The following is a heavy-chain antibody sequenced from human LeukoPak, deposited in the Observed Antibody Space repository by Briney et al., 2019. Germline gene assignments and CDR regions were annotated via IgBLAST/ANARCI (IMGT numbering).Heavy chain of an antibody. V-gene: IGHV3-66*01. CDR3: ARDYSGSGQGPAVDY. CDR2: IYSGGST. CDR1: GFTVSSNY. Sequence: GGSLRLSCAASGFTVSSNYMSWVRQAPGKGLEWVSVIYSGGSTYYADSVKGRFTISRDNSKNTLYLQMNSRRAEDTAVYYCARDYSGSGQGPAVDYWGQGTLVTVSS. J-gene: IGHJ4*02. D-gene: IGHD3-10*01.